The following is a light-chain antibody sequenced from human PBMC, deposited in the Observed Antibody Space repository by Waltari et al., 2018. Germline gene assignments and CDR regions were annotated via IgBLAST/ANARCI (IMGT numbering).Light chain of an antibody. CDR1: QSISSY. CDR2: AAS. J-gene: IGKJ5*01. CDR3: QQSYSTPIT. Sequence: DIQMPPSPSSLSASVGDSVTITCRASQSISSYLNWYQQKPGKAPKLLIYAASSLQSGVPSRFSGSGSGTDFTLTISSLQPEDFATYYCQQSYSTPITFGQGTRLEIK. V-gene: IGKV1-39*01.